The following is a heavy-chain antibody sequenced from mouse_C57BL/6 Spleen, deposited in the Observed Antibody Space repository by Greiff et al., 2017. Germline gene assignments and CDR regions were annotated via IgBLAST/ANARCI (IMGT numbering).Heavy chain of an antibody. CDR1: GFTFSDYY. V-gene: IGHV5-16*01. CDR2: INYDGSST. J-gene: IGHJ4*01. D-gene: IGHD2-4*01. Sequence: EVHLVESEGGLVQPGSSMKLSCTASGFTFSDYYMAWVRQVPEKGLEWVANINYDGSSTYYLDSLKSRFIISRDNAKNILYLQMSSLKSEDTATNYCARAGGDYDGGNYYAMDYWGKGTSVTVSS. CDR3: ARAGGDYDGGNYYAMDY.